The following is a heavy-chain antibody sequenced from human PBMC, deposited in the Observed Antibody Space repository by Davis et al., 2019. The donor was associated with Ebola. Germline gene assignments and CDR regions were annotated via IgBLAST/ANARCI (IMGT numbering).Heavy chain of an antibody. D-gene: IGHD2-2*02. Sequence: PSVKVSCKASGYTFTGYYMHWVRQAPGQGLEWMGWINPNSGGTNYAQKFQGRVTMTRDTSISTAYMELSRLRSDDTAVYYCARDRPAAIRSVNWFDPWGQGTLVTVSS. J-gene: IGHJ5*02. CDR1: GYTFTGYY. CDR2: INPNSGGT. V-gene: IGHV1-2*02. CDR3: ARDRPAAIRSVNWFDP.